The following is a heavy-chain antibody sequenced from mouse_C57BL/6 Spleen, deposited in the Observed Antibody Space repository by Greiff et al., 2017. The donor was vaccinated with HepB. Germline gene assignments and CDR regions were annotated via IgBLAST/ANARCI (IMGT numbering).Heavy chain of an antibody. CDR1: GYTFTDHT. CDR3: ARKGADYYGSRGYFDY. J-gene: IGHJ2*01. D-gene: IGHD1-1*01. CDR2: IYPRDGST. V-gene: IGHV1-78*01. Sequence: VQRVESDAELVKPGASVKISCKVSGYTFTDHTIHWMKQRPEQGLEWIGYIYPRDGSTKYNEKFKGKATLTADKSSSTAYMQLNSLTSEDSAVYFCARKGADYYGSRGYFDYWGQGTTLTVSS.